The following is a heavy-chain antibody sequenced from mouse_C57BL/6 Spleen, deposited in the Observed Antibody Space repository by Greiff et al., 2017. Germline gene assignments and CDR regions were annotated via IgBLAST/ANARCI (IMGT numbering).Heavy chain of an antibody. Sequence: EVKLMESGGGLVKPGGSLKLSCAASGFTFSDYGMHWVRQAPGKGLEWVGYISRGSSTIYYDDTVKGRFTISRDNANNTLFLQMSSLRSEDTAMYYCARKEDDGNYGDCAMDYWGQGTSVTVSS. V-gene: IGHV5-17*01. D-gene: IGHD2-1*01. CDR1: GFTFSDYG. J-gene: IGHJ4*01. CDR3: ARKEDDGNYGDCAMDY. CDR2: ISRGSSTI.